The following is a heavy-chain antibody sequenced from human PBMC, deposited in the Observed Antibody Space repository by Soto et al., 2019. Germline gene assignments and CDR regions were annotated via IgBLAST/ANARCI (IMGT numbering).Heavy chain of an antibody. CDR3: PRDYYDSSGRPTIDY. D-gene: IGHD3-22*01. CDR1: GGSFSGYY. J-gene: IGHJ4*02. Sequence: QVQLQQWGAGLLKPSETLSLTCAVYGGSFSGYYWSWIRQPPGKGLEWIGEINHSGSTNYNPSLKRRVTISVDTSKNQFTLKLSSVTAADTAVYYCPRDYYDSSGRPTIDYWGQGTLVTVSS. CDR2: INHSGST. V-gene: IGHV4-34*01.